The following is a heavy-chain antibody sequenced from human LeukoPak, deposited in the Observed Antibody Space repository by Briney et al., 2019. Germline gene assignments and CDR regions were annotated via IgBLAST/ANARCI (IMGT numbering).Heavy chain of an antibody. Sequence: GGSLRLSCAASGFTFSSYEMNWVRQAPGKGLEWVSYISSSGSTIYYADSVKGRFTISRDSAKNSLYLQMNSLRAEDTAVYYCARYRGYSGYDYGYWGQGTLVTVSS. D-gene: IGHD5-12*01. CDR3: ARYRGYSGYDYGY. V-gene: IGHV3-48*03. J-gene: IGHJ4*02. CDR2: ISSSGSTI. CDR1: GFTFSSYE.